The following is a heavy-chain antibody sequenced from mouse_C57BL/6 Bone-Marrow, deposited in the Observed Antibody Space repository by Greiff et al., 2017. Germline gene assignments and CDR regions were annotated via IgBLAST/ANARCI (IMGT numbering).Heavy chain of an antibody. Sequence: EVQLVESGPELVKPGASVKISCKASGYSFTGYYMHWVKQSHGNILDWIGYIYPYNGVSSYNQKFKGKATLTVDKSYSTAYMELRSLTSEDSAVYYCVSYYYGSSEFAYWGQGTLVTVSA. CDR1: GYSFTGYY. D-gene: IGHD1-1*01. V-gene: IGHV1-31*01. J-gene: IGHJ3*01. CDR3: VSYYYGSSEFAY. CDR2: IYPYNGVS.